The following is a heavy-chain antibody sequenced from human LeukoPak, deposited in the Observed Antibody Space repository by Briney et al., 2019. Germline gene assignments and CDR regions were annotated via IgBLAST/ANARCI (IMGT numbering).Heavy chain of an antibody. J-gene: IGHJ5*02. D-gene: IGHD3-9*01. CDR1: GGSFSGYY. Sequence: SETLSLTCAVYGGSFSGYYWSWIRQPPGKGLEWIGEINHSGSTNYNPSLKSRVTISVDTSKNQFSLKLSSVTAADTAVYYCARAKYYGILTGYRTGWFDPWGQGTLVTVSS. CDR3: ARAKYYGILTGYRTGWFDP. V-gene: IGHV4-34*01. CDR2: INHSGST.